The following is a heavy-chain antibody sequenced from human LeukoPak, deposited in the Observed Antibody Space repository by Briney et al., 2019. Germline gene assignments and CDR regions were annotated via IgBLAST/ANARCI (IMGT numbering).Heavy chain of an antibody. CDR3: ARDAPMFGGMDV. Sequence: PSETLSLTCAVSGGSIKTIYWNWIRQPPGKGLEWIGYIFYSGFDSGSTNYNPSLKSRVTISIDTSKNQISLRLSSMTAADTAIYYCARDAPMFGGMDVWGQGSTVTVSS. J-gene: IGHJ6*02. CDR1: GGSIKTIY. V-gene: IGHV4-59*01. D-gene: IGHD3-10*02. CDR2: IFYSGFDSGST.